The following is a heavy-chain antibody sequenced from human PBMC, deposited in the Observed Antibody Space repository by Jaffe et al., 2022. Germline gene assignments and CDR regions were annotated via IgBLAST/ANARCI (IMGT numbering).Heavy chain of an antibody. CDR1: GGTFSSYA. J-gene: IGHJ6*03. CDR3: AILYCSGGSCYPGHYYYMDV. D-gene: IGHD2-15*01. Sequence: QVQLVQSGAEVKKPGSSVKVSCKASGGTFSSYAISWVRQAPGQGLEWMGGIIPIFGTANYAQKFQGRVTITADESTSTAYMELSSLRSEDTAVYYCAILYCSGGSCYPGHYYYMDVWGKGTTVTVSS. CDR2: IIPIFGTA. V-gene: IGHV1-69*01.